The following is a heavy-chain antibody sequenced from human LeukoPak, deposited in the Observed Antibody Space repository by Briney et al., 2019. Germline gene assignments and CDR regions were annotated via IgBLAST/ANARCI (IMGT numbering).Heavy chain of an antibody. D-gene: IGHD2-2*01. CDR3: ARNRIRYQLSKALDP. Sequence: GASVKVSCKASGYTFTSSGISWVRQAPGQGLEWMGWISAYNGNTNYAQKLQGRVTMTTDTSTSTAYMELRSLRSDDTAVYYCARNRIRYQLSKALDPWGQGTLVTVSS. J-gene: IGHJ5*02. CDR1: GYTFTSSG. V-gene: IGHV1-18*01. CDR2: ISAYNGNT.